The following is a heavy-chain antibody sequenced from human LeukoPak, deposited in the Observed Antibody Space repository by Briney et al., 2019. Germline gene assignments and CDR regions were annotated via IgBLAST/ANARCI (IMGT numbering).Heavy chain of an antibody. J-gene: IGHJ4*02. CDR1: GESISSSNW. D-gene: IGHD5-18*01. CDR3: ARVQREYSYGQYFDY. CDR2: IYHSGST. V-gene: IGHV4-4*02. Sequence: PSETLSLTCAVSGESISSSNWWSWVRQPPGKGLEWIGQIYHSGSTNYNPSLKSRVTISVDKSKNHFSLKLSSVTAADTAMYYCARVQREYSYGQYFDYWGQGTLVTVSS.